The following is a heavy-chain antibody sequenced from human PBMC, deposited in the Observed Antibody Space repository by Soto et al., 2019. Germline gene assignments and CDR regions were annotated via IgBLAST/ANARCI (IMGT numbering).Heavy chain of an antibody. V-gene: IGHV4-59*01. CDR3: ARTAAARMDV. Sequence: PSETLSLTCTVSGGSISSYYWSWIRQPPGKGLEWIGYIYYSGSTNYNPSLESRVTISVDTSKNQFSLKLSSVTAADTAVYYCARTAAARMDVWGQGTTVTVSS. CDR2: IYYSGST. J-gene: IGHJ6*02. D-gene: IGHD6-13*01. CDR1: GGSISSYY.